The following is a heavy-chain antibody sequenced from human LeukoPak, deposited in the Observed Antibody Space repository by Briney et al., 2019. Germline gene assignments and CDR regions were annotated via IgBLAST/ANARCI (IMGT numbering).Heavy chain of an antibody. CDR2: IYYSGST. Sequence: PSETLSLTCTVSGGSISSSSYYWGWIRQPPGKGLEWIGSIYYSGSTYYNPSLKSRVTISVDTSKNQLSLKLSSVTAADTAVYYCARARDSRPYYYGMDVWGQGTTVTVSS. J-gene: IGHJ6*02. V-gene: IGHV4-39*07. CDR1: GGSISSSSYY. CDR3: ARARDSRPYYYGMDV. D-gene: IGHD6-13*01.